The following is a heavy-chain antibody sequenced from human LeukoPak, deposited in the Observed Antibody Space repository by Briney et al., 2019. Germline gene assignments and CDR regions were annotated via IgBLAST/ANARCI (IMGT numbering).Heavy chain of an antibody. Sequence: SETLSLTCAVSGASVSGSNYYWGWIRQPPGKGLEWIGNIYSSGSTYYNASLQSRVTISLDTSKNQFSLELSSVTAADKAVYYCARSCRILDIVATIRARLGGNGFDIWGQGTMVTVSS. CDR3: ARSCRILDIVATIRARLGGNGFDI. CDR2: IYSSGST. V-gene: IGHV4-39*07. CDR1: GASVSGSNYY. J-gene: IGHJ3*02. D-gene: IGHD5-12*01.